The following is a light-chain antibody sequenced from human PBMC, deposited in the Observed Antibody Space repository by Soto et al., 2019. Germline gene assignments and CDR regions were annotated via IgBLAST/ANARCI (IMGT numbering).Light chain of an antibody. J-gene: IGKJ1*01. V-gene: IGKV3-11*01. Sequence: EVVLTQSPATLSLSPGERATLSCRASQSVGNFLAWYQHKIGQAPRLLIYNMDNRATGIPARFSGSGSGTDFTLTIGSLEPEEFAIYYCQQRTWPWTFGQGTRLDMK. CDR1: QSVGNF. CDR3: QQRTWPWT. CDR2: NMD.